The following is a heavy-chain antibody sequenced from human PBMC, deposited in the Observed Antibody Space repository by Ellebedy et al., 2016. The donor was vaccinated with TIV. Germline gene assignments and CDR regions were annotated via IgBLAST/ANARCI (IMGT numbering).Heavy chain of an antibody. V-gene: IGHV1-69*05. CDR2: IIPIFGTA. CDR3: ARGGSGRYYFDY. Sequence: AASVKVSCKASGGTFSSYAISWVRQAPGQGLEWMGGIIPIFGTANYAQKFQGRVTMTTDTSTSTAYMELRSLRSDDTAVYYCARGGSGRYYFDYWGQGTLVTVSS. D-gene: IGHD6-19*01. J-gene: IGHJ4*02. CDR1: GGTFSSYA.